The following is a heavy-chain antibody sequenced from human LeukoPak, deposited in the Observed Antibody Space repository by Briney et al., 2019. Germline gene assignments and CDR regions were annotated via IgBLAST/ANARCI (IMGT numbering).Heavy chain of an antibody. Sequence: ASVKVSCKASGYTFTGNYIHWVRQAPGQGLEWVGRINPNSGGTNYAQKFQGRVTLTRDTSISTAYMDLTRLRSDDTAVYYCARDVYDVLTGYYKLDYWGQGTLVTVSS. CDR2: INPNSGGT. J-gene: IGHJ4*02. CDR1: GYTFTGNY. CDR3: ARDVYDVLTGYYKLDY. V-gene: IGHV1-2*06. D-gene: IGHD3-9*01.